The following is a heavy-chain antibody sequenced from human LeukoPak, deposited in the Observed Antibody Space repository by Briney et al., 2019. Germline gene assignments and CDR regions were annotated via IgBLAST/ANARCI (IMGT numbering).Heavy chain of an antibody. V-gene: IGHV4-4*07. CDR2: IYTSGST. D-gene: IGHD3-3*01. CDR3: AREDYDFWSGLLNWFDA. J-gene: IGHJ5*02. Sequence: SETLSLTCTVSGGSLSSYYWSWIRQPAGKGLEWIGRIYTSGSTNYNPSLKSRVTMSVDTSKNQFSLKLSSVTAADTAVYYCAREDYDFWSGLLNWFDAWGQGARVTVSS. CDR1: GGSLSSYY.